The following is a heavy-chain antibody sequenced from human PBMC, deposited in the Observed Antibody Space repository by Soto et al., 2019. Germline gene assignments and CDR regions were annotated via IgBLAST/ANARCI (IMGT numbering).Heavy chain of an antibody. CDR2: IYYSGST. Sequence: SETLSLTCTVSGGSMNTYYWGWFRQPPGKGLEWVGYIYYSGSTTYSPSLKSRVTISLDTSKNQFSLILNSVTAADTAVYYCARLGGYYQAFDAWGQGPLVTVS. CDR3: ARLGGYYQAFDA. D-gene: IGHD3-22*01. CDR1: GGSMNTYY. V-gene: IGHV4-59*08. J-gene: IGHJ4*02.